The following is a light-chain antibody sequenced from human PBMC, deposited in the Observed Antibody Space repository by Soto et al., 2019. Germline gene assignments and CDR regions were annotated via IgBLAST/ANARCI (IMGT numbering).Light chain of an antibody. J-gene: IGLJ1*01. Sequence: QSALTQPASVSGSPGQSIAISCTGSSSDVADYKFVSWYQQHPGKAPKLMIYDVSSRPSRVSNRFSGSKSGNTASLTISGLQAEDEADYYCDSYTSSGTYVFGSGTKLTVL. CDR2: DVS. V-gene: IGLV2-14*01. CDR3: DSYTSSGTYV. CDR1: SSDVADYKF.